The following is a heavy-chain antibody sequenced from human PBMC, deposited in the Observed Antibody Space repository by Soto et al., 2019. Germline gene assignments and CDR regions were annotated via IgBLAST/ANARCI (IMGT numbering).Heavy chain of an antibody. Sequence: GGSLRLSCAASGFTFSSYGMHWVRQAPGKGLEWVAVIWYDGSNKYYADSVKGRFTISRDNSKNTLYLQMNSLRAEDTAVCYGARDRWELLYYYYYYMDVWGKGTTVTVSS. CDR2: IWYDGSNK. V-gene: IGHV3-33*01. J-gene: IGHJ6*03. D-gene: IGHD1-26*01. CDR1: GFTFSSYG. CDR3: ARDRWELLYYYYYYMDV.